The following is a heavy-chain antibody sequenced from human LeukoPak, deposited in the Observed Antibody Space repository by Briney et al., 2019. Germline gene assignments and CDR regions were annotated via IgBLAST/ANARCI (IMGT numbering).Heavy chain of an antibody. Sequence: PSETLSLTCTVSGGSISSHYWSWIRQPPGKGLEWIGYIYYSGSTNYNPSLKSRVTISVDTSKNQISLKLSSVTAADTAVYYCARERTTGTTPAFDIWGQGTMVSVSS. CDR1: GGSISSHY. J-gene: IGHJ3*02. D-gene: IGHD1-1*01. CDR3: ARERTTGTTPAFDI. V-gene: IGHV4-59*11. CDR2: IYYSGST.